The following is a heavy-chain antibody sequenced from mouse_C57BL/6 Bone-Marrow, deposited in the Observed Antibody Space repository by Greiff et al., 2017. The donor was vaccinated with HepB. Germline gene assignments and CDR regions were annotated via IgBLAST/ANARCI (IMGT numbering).Heavy chain of an antibody. D-gene: IGHD1-1*01. V-gene: IGHV1-53*01. J-gene: IGHJ4*01. Sequence: QVHVKQPGTELVKPGASVKLSCKASGYTFTSYWMHWVKQRPGQGLEWIGNINPSNGGTNYNEKFKSKATLTVDKSSSTAYMQLSSLTSEDSAVYYCARRPRATTVVAYYYAMDYWGQGTSVTVSS. CDR2: INPSNGGT. CDR1: GYTFTSYW. CDR3: ARRPRATTVVAYYYAMDY.